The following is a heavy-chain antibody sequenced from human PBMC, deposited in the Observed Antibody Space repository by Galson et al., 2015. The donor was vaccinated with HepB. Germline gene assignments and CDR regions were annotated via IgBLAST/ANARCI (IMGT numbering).Heavy chain of an antibody. CDR1: GFTFSSYA. D-gene: IGHD3-9*01. J-gene: IGHJ4*02. CDR3: GNGFDNTWLNHFDY. CDR2: ISHDGSKK. V-gene: IGHV3-30*18. Sequence: SLRLSCAASGFTFSSYAMNWVRQAPGKGLERVAGISHDGSKKYHADSVKGRFTISRDNSKNTLHLEMNSLRAEDTAVYYCGNGFDNTWLNHFDYWGQGTLVTVSS.